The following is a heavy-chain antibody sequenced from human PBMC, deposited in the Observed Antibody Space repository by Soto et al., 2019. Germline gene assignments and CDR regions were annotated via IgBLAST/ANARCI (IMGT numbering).Heavy chain of an antibody. D-gene: IGHD3-3*01. V-gene: IGHV1-69*01. CDR1: GGTFSSYA. J-gene: IGHJ6*02. Sequence: QVQLVQSGAEVKKPGSSVKVSCKASGGTFSSYAISWVRQAPGQGLEWMGGIIPIFGTANFAQKFQGRVTSTADESTSTAYMELSSLRSEDTALYYCARDQGVTIFGVVKPPNHSYYYGMDVWGQGTTVTVSS. CDR2: IIPIFGTA. CDR3: ARDQGVTIFGVVKPPNHSYYYGMDV.